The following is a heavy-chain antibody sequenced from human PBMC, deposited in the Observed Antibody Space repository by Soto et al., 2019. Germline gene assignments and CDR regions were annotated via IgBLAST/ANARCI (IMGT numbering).Heavy chain of an antibody. CDR1: GFTVSSNY. CDR3: AREITMVRGVIEY. V-gene: IGHV3-53*01. D-gene: IGHD3-10*01. CDR2: IYSGGST. J-gene: IGHJ4*02. Sequence: LSLTCAASGFTVSSNYMSWVRQAPGKGLEWVSVIYSGGSTYYADSVKGRFTISRDNSKNTLYLQMNSLRAEDTAVYYCAREITMVRGVIEYWGQGTLVTVSS.